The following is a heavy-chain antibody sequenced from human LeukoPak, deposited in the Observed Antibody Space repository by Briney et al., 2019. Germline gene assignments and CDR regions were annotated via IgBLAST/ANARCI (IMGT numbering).Heavy chain of an antibody. Sequence: SETLSLTCTVSGGSISSHYWSWIRQPAGKGLEWIGRIYTSGSTNYNPSLKSRVTMSVDTSKNQFSLKLSSVTAADTAVYYCARTDSSGYTNLDDAFDIWGQGTMVTVSS. CDR1: GGSISSHY. J-gene: IGHJ3*02. CDR3: ARTDSSGYTNLDDAFDI. D-gene: IGHD3-22*01. V-gene: IGHV4-4*07. CDR2: IYTSGST.